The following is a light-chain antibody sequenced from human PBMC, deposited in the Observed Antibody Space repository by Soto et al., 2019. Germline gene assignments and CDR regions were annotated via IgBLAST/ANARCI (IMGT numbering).Light chain of an antibody. CDR1: QSVSSRS. Sequence: EIVLTPSPGTLSLSPGERATLSCRASQSVSSRSLAWYQQKPGQAPRLLIYGASSRATGIPDRFSGSGSGTDFTLTISRLEPEDFAVYYCQQYGSSLFTFGPGTKVDIK. V-gene: IGKV3-20*01. CDR3: QQYGSSLFT. CDR2: GAS. J-gene: IGKJ3*01.